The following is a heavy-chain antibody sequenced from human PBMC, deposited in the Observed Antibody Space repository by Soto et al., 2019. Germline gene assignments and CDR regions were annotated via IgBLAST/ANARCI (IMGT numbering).Heavy chain of an antibody. CDR3: AKDAAGHYYYGMDV. V-gene: IGHV3-30*18. Sequence: QVQLVESGGGVVQPGRSLRLSCAASGFTFSSYGMHWVRQAPGKGLEWVAVISYDGSNKYYADSVKGRFTISRDNSKNTLYLQMYSLRAEDTAVYYCAKDAAGHYYYGMDVWGQGTTVTLSS. J-gene: IGHJ6*02. CDR1: GFTFSSYG. CDR2: ISYDGSNK. D-gene: IGHD6-13*01.